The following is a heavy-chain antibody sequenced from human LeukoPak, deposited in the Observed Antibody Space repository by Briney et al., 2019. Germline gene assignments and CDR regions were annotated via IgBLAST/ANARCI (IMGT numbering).Heavy chain of an antibody. V-gene: IGHV3-23*01. D-gene: IGHD5-24*01. J-gene: IGHJ4*02. Sequence: PGGSLRLSCAASGFTFRSYAMSWVRQAPGKGLEWVSAISGSGGSTYYADSVKGRFTISRDNSKNTLYLQMNSLRAEDTAVYYCAKDQWDGYSIFDYWGQGTLVTVSS. CDR2: ISGSGGST. CDR1: GFTFRSYA. CDR3: AKDQWDGYSIFDY.